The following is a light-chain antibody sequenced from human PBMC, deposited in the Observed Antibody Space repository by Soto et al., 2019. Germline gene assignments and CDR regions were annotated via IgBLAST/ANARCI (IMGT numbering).Light chain of an antibody. CDR1: QTINNW. CDR2: TVS. V-gene: IGKV1-5*01. Sequence: DIHMTQSPSTLTASVGDRVTITCRTSQTINNWLAWSQQKPGKAPKLLINTVSSLETGVPSRFSGSGSGTEFNLTIRSLQPDDFATYYCQQYAYYPWTFGQGTKVEMK. CDR3: QQYAYYPWT. J-gene: IGKJ1*01.